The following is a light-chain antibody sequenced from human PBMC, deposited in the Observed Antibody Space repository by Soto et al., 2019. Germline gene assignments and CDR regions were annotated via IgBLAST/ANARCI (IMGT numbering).Light chain of an antibody. CDR1: QSISSY. V-gene: IGKV1-39*01. Sequence: DIQMTQSPSSLSASVGDRVTITCRASQSISSYLNWYQQKPGKAPKLLIYAASSLQSGVPSRFSGSGSGTDFTLTISSLQPEDFATYSCQQSYSTQITFGQGTRLEI. CDR3: QQSYSTQIT. CDR2: AAS. J-gene: IGKJ5*01.